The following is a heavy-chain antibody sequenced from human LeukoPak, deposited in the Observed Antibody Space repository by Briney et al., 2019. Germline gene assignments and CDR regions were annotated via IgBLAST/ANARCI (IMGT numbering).Heavy chain of an antibody. CDR3: ASLAFGY. V-gene: IGHV4-38-2*02. J-gene: IGHJ4*02. CDR1: GYSISSGYY. CDR2: IYHSGST. Sequence: SETLSLTCTVSGYSISSGYYWGWIRQPPGKGLEWIGSIYHSGSTYYNPSLKGRVTISVDTSKNQFSLKLSSVTAADTAVYYCASLAFGYWGQGTLVTVSS.